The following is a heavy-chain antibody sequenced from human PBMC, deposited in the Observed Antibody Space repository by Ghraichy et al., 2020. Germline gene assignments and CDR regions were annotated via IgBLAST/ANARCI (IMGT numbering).Heavy chain of an antibody. V-gene: IGHV3-30*02. CDR2: IRFDGSNK. CDR1: GFTFSSHG. Sequence: LSLTWAASGFTFSSHGMHWVRQAPGKGLEWVAFIRFDGSNKYYADSVKGRFTISRDNSMNTLFLQMNSLRADDTAVYYCTKEQGGYDFLTGFDYWGQGTLVTVSS. CDR3: TKEQGGYDFLTGFDY. J-gene: IGHJ4*02. D-gene: IGHD3-9*01.